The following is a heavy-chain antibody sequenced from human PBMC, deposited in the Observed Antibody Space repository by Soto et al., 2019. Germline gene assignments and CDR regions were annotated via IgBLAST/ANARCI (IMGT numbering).Heavy chain of an antibody. Sequence: NPSETLSLTCTVSGGSISSGGYYWSWIRQHPGKGLEWIGYIYYSGSTYYNPSLKSRVTISVDTSKNQFSLKLSSVTAADTAVYYCARVTWGNWNYADSSYYYGMDVWGQGTTVTVSS. V-gene: IGHV4-31*03. CDR3: ARVTWGNWNYADSSYYYGMDV. J-gene: IGHJ6*02. CDR1: GGSISSGGYY. CDR2: IYYSGST. D-gene: IGHD1-7*01.